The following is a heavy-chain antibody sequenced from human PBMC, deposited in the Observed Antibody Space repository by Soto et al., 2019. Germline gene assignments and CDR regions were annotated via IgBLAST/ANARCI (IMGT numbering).Heavy chain of an antibody. CDR1: GGSISSGGYY. V-gene: IGHV4-31*03. CDR3: ARDGQQPSNYNWFDP. CDR2: IYYSGST. Sequence: QVQLQESGPGLVKPSQTLSLTCTVSGGSISSGGYYWSWIRQHPGKGLEWIGYIYYSGSTYYNPSLKSRVTISVDTSKNQFSLKLSSVTAADTAVYYCARDGQQPSNYNWFDPWGQGTLVTVSS. J-gene: IGHJ5*02. D-gene: IGHD6-13*01.